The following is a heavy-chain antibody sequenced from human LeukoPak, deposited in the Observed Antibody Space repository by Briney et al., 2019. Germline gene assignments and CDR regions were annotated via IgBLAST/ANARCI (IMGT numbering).Heavy chain of an antibody. CDR1: GFTFSSYS. CDR3: ARVSGGSHPEIPFDY. J-gene: IGHJ4*02. Sequence: PGGSLRLSCAASGFTFSSYSMNWVRQAPGKGLEWVSSISSSSSYIYYADSVKGRFTISRDNAKNSLYLQMNSLRAEDTAVYYCARVSGGSHPEIPFDYWGQGTLVTVSS. D-gene: IGHD2-15*01. CDR2: ISSSSSYI. V-gene: IGHV3-21*01.